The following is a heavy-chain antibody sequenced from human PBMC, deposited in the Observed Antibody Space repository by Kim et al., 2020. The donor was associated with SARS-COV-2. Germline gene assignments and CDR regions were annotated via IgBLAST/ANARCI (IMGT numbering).Heavy chain of an antibody. J-gene: IGHJ3*02. CDR3: ARATGYYDSSGTSHDAFDI. CDR1: GYTFTSYA. D-gene: IGHD3-22*01. Sequence: ASVKVSCKASGYTFTSYAMHWVRQAPGQRLEWMGWINAGNGNTKYSQKFQGRVTITRDTSASTAYMELSSLRSEDTAVYYCARATGYYDSSGTSHDAFDIWGQGTMVTVSS. CDR2: INAGNGNT. V-gene: IGHV1-3*01.